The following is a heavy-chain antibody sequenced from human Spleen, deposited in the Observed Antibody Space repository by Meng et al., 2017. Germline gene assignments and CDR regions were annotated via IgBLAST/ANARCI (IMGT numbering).Heavy chain of an antibody. CDR2: IDTKTGNP. CDR3: TRDGYLDCSRTNCFDY. J-gene: IGHJ4*02. Sequence: QVELVQSGAEVKKPGASVTVSCKASGYTLTNYAINWLRQAPGQGLEWMGWIDTKTGNPTYAQVFRGRLVFSLDTSVSTTYLEISGLKADDTAVYYCTRDGYLDCSRTNCFDYWGQGTLVTVSS. D-gene: IGHD2-2*01. CDR1: GYTLTNYA. V-gene: IGHV7-4-1*02.